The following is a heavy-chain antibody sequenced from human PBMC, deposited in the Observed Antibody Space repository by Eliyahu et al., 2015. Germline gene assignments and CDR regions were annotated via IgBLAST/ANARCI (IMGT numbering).Heavy chain of an antibody. CDR3: ARHKGLDP. V-gene: IGHV4-59*08. Sequence: QVQLQESGPGLVKPSETLSLTCTVXGGSXGSYFXXXIXQPPGKGLEWXGNIYYSGSXNYNPSLKSRVTISVDTSKNQFSLKLSSVTAADTAVYYCARHKGLDPWGQGTLVTVSS. CDR1: GGSXGSYF. CDR2: IYYSGSX. J-gene: IGHJ5*02.